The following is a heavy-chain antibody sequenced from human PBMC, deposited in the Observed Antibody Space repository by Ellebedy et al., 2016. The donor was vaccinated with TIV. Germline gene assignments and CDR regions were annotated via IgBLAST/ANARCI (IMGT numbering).Heavy chain of an antibody. V-gene: IGHV1-18*01. J-gene: IGHJ4*02. CDR3: ARGMALYYFDH. CDR2: ITTYNGDT. Sequence: AASVKVSCKASGYPFTTYGIVWLRQAPGQGPEWMGRITTYNGDTKYAQKFRGRVTMTTDTATSTAHMELKSLKSDDTAVYFCARGMALYYFDHWGQGTLVTVSS. CDR1: GYPFTTYG. D-gene: IGHD2-8*01.